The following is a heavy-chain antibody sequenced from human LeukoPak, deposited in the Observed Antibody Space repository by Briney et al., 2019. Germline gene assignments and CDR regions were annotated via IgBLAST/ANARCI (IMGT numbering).Heavy chain of an antibody. CDR2: IRYDGSNK. Sequence: GGSLRLSCAASGFTFSSYGMHWVRQAPGKGLEWVAFIRYDGSNKYYADSVKGRLTISRDNSKNTLYLQMNSLRAEDTAVYYCAKTEDYGDYALFDYWGQGTLVTVSS. CDR1: GFTFSSYG. D-gene: IGHD4-17*01. CDR3: AKTEDYGDYALFDY. J-gene: IGHJ4*02. V-gene: IGHV3-30*02.